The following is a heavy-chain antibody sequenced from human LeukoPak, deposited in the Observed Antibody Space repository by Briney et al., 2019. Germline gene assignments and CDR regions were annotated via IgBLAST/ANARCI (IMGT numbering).Heavy chain of an antibody. CDR2: INHRGST. J-gene: IGHJ4*02. V-gene: IGHV4-34*01. CDR1: GESLSKYY. D-gene: IGHD1-26*01. CDR3: ASSVVSTDY. Sequence: SETLSLTCAVYGESLSKYYWTWIRQSPGKGPEWIGEINHRGSTNHNPSLKSRVTLSVDTSEHQFSLKLASVTAADAAVYYCASSVVSTDYWGQGTLVTASS.